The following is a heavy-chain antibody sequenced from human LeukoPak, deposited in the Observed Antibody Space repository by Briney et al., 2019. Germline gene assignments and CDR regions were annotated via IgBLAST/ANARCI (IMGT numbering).Heavy chain of an antibody. CDR1: GGSICSRYHY. V-gene: IGHV4-39*01. Sequence: SETLSLTCSVSGGSICSRYHYWGWVRQPPGKGLEWIGSIEYSGSTYYNPPLKSRVIMSVDTSKKQFSLKVTSVTAADTAVYYCARLAHSSGYLAFDYWGQGTLVTVSS. J-gene: IGHJ4*02. CDR3: ARLAHSSGYLAFDY. D-gene: IGHD6-19*01. CDR2: IEYSGST.